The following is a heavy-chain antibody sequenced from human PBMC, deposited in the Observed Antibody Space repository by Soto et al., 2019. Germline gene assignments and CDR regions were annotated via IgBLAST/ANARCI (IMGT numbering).Heavy chain of an antibody. Sequence: SQTLSLTCAISGDSVSSNSAAWNWIRQSPSRGLEWLGRTYYRSKWYNDYAVSVKSRITINPDTSKNQFSLQLNSVTPEDTAVYYCAREAFMSLASEYYYYYMDVWCKGTMVTVSS. D-gene: IGHD3-10*02. CDR2: TYYRSKWYN. CDR1: GDSVSSNSAA. CDR3: AREAFMSLASEYYYYYMDV. J-gene: IGHJ6*03. V-gene: IGHV6-1*01.